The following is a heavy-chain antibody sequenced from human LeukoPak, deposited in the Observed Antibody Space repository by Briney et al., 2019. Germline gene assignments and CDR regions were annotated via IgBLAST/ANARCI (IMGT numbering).Heavy chain of an antibody. V-gene: IGHV4-59*01. Sequence: SETLSLTCTVSGGSISTYYWSWIRQPPGKGLEWIGYIYYSGSTNYNPSLKSRVTTSVDTSKTQFSLKLSSVTAVDTAVYYCARAQLNLLVDFGMDVWGQGTTVTISS. CDR1: GGSISTYY. J-gene: IGHJ6*02. CDR2: IYYSGST. D-gene: IGHD1-1*01. CDR3: ARAQLNLLVDFGMDV.